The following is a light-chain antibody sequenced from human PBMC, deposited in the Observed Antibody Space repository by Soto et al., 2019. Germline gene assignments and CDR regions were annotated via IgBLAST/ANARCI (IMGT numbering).Light chain of an antibody. J-gene: IGKJ5*01. CDR1: QSVSSNS. CDR3: QQQGRSRIT. CDR2: GAS. Sequence: EIVLTQSPGTMSLSPGERATLSCRSSQSVSSNSLAWYQKKPGHHPRVFIYGASTRATGIPDRFSGSGSGTDFTLTVSRLETEDFAVYECQQQGRSRITFGQGTRGEIK. V-gene: IGKV3-20*01.